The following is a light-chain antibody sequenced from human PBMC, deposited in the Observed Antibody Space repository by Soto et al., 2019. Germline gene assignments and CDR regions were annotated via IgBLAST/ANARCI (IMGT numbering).Light chain of an antibody. J-gene: IGKJ1*01. CDR3: HQYGNSPQT. Sequence: DIQMTQSPSTLSGCVGDRVTITCRASQTISSWLAWYQQKPGKAPKLLIYKASTLKSGVPSRFSGSGSGTVFTLTINILEPDDFAVYHCHQYGNSPQTFGQGTKVDIK. CDR2: KAS. V-gene: IGKV1-5*03. CDR1: QTISSW.